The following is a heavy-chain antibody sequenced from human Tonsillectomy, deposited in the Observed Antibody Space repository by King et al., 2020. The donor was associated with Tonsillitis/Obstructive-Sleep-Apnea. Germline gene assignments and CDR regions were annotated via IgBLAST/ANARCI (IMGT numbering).Heavy chain of an antibody. CDR1: GFTFTSYS. J-gene: IGHJ4*02. V-gene: IGHV3-21*01. D-gene: IGHD6-19*01. Sequence: VQLVESGGGLVKPGGSLRLSCAASGFTFTSYSINWVRQAPGKGLEWVSSISSSSSYIYYADSLKGLSTISRDNAKNSLYLQMNSLRAEDTAVYYCARDSGTVAGNFDYWGQGTLVTVSS. CDR3: ARDSGTVAGNFDY. CDR2: ISSSSSYI.